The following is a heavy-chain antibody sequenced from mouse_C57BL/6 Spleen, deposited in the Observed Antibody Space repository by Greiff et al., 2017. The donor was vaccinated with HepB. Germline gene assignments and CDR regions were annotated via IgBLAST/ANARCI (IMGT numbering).Heavy chain of an antibody. J-gene: IGHJ1*03. D-gene: IGHD1-1*01. CDR1: GYSFTDYN. CDR2: INPNYGTT. Sequence: EVQLQQSGPELVKPGASVKISCKASGYSFTDYNMNWVKQSNGKSLEWIGVINPNYGTTNYNQKFNGQATLTVDHSSSTAYMQLNSLTSEDSAVYYCARSIYYYGSSPPTEYFDVWGTGTTVTVSS. CDR3: ARSIYYYGSSPPTEYFDV. V-gene: IGHV1-39*01.